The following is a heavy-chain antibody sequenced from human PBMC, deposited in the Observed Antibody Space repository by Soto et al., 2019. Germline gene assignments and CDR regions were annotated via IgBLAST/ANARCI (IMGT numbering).Heavy chain of an antibody. CDR2: IIPTFGTA. CDR3: ARGIPRRDCLSLDAFDI. D-gene: IGHD3-16*02. V-gene: IGHV1-69*01. J-gene: IGHJ3*02. CDR1: RGTFSNYA. Sequence: QVQLVQSGAEVKKPGSSVKVSCKASRGTFSNYAISWLRQAPGRRLEWMGGIIPTFGTATYAQKFPGRATISADESTNTAYLELRSLRFEDTAMYYCARGIPRRDCLSLDAFDIWGQGTMVTVSS.